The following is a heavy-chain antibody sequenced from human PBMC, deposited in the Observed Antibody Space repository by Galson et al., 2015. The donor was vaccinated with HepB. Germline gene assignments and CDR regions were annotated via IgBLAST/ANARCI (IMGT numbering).Heavy chain of an antibody. D-gene: IGHD4-11*01. CDR2: IIPIFGTA. CDR3: ARYHYSNYPYYYYGMDV. V-gene: IGHV1-69*13. J-gene: IGHJ6*02. CDR1: GDTFSSYA. Sequence: SVKVSCKASGDTFSSYAISWVRQAPGQGLEWMGGIIPIFGTANYAQKFQGRVTITADESTSTAYMELSSLRSEDTAVYYCARYHYSNYPYYYYGMDVWGQGTTVTVSS.